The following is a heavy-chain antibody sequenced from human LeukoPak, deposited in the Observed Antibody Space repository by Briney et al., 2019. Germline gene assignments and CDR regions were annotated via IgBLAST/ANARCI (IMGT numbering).Heavy chain of an antibody. CDR2: INPNSGGT. CDR1: GYTFTGYY. D-gene: IGHD6-13*01. Sequence: GASVKVSCKASGYTFTGYYMHWVRQAPGQGLEWMGWINPNSGGTNYAQKFQGRVTITRNTSINTAYMELSSLRSEDAAVYYCARSFSGVIAAPGGDYWGQGTLVTVSS. J-gene: IGHJ4*02. V-gene: IGHV1-2*02. CDR3: ARSFSGVIAAPGGDY.